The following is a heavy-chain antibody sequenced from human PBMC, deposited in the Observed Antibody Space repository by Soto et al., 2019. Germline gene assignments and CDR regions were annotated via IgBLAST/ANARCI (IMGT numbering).Heavy chain of an antibody. V-gene: IGHV3-48*03. CDR1: GYSFSYYD. CDR2: VSHSGNTR. Sequence: GGSRRLSCVASGYSFSYYDINWVRQAPGKGLEWVAYVSHSGNTRSYADSVKGRFTISRDNAKNSVYLQMTSLRVDDMALYYCAREDRYQGAFDFWSQGALVTVSS. D-gene: IGHD2-21*01. CDR3: AREDRYQGAFDF. J-gene: IGHJ4*02.